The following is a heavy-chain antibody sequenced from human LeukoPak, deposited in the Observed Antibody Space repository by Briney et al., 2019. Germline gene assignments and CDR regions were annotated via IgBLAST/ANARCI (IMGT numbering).Heavy chain of an antibody. D-gene: IGHD3-16*01. CDR3: ARGGGSKGTL. Sequence: PGGSLRLSCADSGFTFSSYRMNWVRQAPGKGLEWVSSIRSRSSDIYYEDPVKGPFTISRDNANNSLCLQINSLRAEDTAVYYGARGGGSKGTLWGQGTPVTVSS. CDR2: IRSRSSDI. V-gene: IGHV3-21*01. CDR1: GFTFSSYR. J-gene: IGHJ4*02.